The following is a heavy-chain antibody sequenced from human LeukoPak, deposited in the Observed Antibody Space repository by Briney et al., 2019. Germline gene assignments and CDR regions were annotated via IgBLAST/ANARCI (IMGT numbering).Heavy chain of an antibody. CDR1: GFTFSSYS. J-gene: IGHJ4*02. CDR2: ISSSGSHI. CDR3: ARGPLIAAAGTW. D-gene: IGHD6-13*01. V-gene: IGHV3-21*04. Sequence: SGGSLRLSCAASGFTFSSYSMNWVRQAPGKGLEWVSSISSSGSHIYYADSVKGRFTISRDNAKNSLYLQMNSLRAEDTAVYYCARGPLIAAAGTWWGQGTLVTVSS.